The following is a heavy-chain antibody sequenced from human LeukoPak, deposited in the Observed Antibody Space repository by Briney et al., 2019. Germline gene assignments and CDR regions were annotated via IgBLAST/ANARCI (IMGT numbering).Heavy chain of an antibody. CDR2: INYSGAT. CDR1: GVSIRSNY. D-gene: IGHD4-17*01. V-gene: IGHV4-59*01. J-gene: IGHJ4*02. CDR3: ARGGHIAIPPYGFDY. Sequence: SETLSLTCTVSGVSIRSNYWSWVWRPPGKGLEWIANINYSGATYYNPSLRSRVTISIDTSKSQFSLKLTSVTVADTAVYYCARGGHIAIPPYGFDYWGQGALVTVSS.